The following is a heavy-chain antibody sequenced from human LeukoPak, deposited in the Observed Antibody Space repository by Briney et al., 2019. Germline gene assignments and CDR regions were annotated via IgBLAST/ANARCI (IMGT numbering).Heavy chain of an antibody. CDR3: ARDQPYMDV. Sequence: PSETLSLTCTVSGYSISSGYYWVWIRQPPGKGLEWIGCIYHSGTTYYNPSLKSRITISVDTSKNQFSLKLSSVTAADTAMYYCARDQPYMDVWGKGTTATVSS. CDR1: GYSISSGYY. V-gene: IGHV4-38-2*02. J-gene: IGHJ6*03. CDR2: IYHSGTT.